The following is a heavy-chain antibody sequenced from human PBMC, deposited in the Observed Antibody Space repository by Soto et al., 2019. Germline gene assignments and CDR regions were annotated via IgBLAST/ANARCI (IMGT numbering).Heavy chain of an antibody. V-gene: IGHV5-51*01. CDR2: IYPGDSDT. J-gene: IGHJ4*02. Sequence: PGESLKISCKVSGYSFSNYWIGWVRQMPGKGLEWMGIIYPGDSDTRVSPSFQGQVTISADKSISTAYLQWSSLKVSDTAIYYCARPYYNWNYVDYWGQGTLVTVSS. CDR1: GYSFSNYW. CDR3: ARPYYNWNYVDY. D-gene: IGHD1-20*01.